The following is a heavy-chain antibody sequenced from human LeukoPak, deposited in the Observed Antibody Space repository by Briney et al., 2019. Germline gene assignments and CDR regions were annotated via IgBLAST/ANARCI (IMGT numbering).Heavy chain of an antibody. V-gene: IGHV4-30-4*01. CDR2: IYYSGIT. D-gene: IGHD1-7*01. CDR3: ARGTYDWNYASTFDI. J-gene: IGHJ3*02. CDR1: GGSISSDDYY. Sequence: SETLSLTCTVSGGSISSDDYYWSWLRQPPGKGLEWIGYIYYSGITYYNPSLKSRVTVSVDTSNNQFSLRLSSVTAADTAVYYCARGTYDWNYASTFDIWGQGTMVTVSS.